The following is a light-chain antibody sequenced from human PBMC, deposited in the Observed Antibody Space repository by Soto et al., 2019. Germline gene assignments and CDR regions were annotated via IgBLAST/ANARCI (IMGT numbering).Light chain of an antibody. CDR3: TSYTSSNTDV. J-gene: IGLJ1*01. V-gene: IGLV2-14*01. CDR1: SSDVGGYNY. CDR2: DVI. Sequence: QSALTQPASVSGSPGQSITIFCIGTSSDVGGYNYVSWYQQHPGKAPKLMVYDVINRPSGISNRFSGYKSGNTASLTISGLQAEDEADYYCTSYTSSNTDVFGTGTKLTVL.